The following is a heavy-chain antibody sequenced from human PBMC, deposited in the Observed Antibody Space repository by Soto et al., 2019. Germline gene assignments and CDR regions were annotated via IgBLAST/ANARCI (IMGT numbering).Heavy chain of an antibody. Sequence: PSETLSLTCTVSGASISSDGFYGSWIRQHPGKGLEWIGYIYYTGSTYYNPSLKSRVTISADTSMNQFSLKLSSVTAADTAVYYCARGTQRYCTGGYCYSVPALHWGQGTLVPVSS. D-gene: IGHD2-8*02. J-gene: IGHJ4*02. CDR3: ARGTQRYCTGGYCYSVPALH. CDR2: IYYTGST. CDR1: GASISSDGFY. V-gene: IGHV4-31*03.